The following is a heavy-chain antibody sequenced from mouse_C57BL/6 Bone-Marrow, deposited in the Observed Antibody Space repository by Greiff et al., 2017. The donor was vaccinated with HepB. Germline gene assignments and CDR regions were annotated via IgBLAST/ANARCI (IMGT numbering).Heavy chain of an antibody. D-gene: IGHD1-2*01. CDR3: ARSGSGSCYAMDY. CDR1: GFNIKNNY. CDR2: IDPENGNT. Sequence: VHVKQSVAELVRPGASVKMSCTASGFNIKNNYMHWVKQRPEQGLEWIGRIDPENGNTKYDPKFQGKATVTADKSTNTAYLQLSSLTSEDTAIDYSARSGSGSCYAMDYWGQGTSVTVSS. V-gene: IGHV14-3*01. J-gene: IGHJ4*01.